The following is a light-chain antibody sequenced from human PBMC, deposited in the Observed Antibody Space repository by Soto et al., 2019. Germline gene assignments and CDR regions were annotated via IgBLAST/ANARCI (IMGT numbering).Light chain of an antibody. V-gene: IGLV2-11*01. CDR3: CSHSASYTFV. J-gene: IGLJ1*01. CDR1: SSDVGGYNC. CDR2: DVT. Sequence: QSVLTQPRLVSGSPGQSVTISCTGTSSDVGGYNCVSWYQQHPGKAPQLIIYDVTQRPSGVPDRFSGSKSGNTASLSISGLQAEDEADYYCCSHSASYTFVFGTGTKVTVL.